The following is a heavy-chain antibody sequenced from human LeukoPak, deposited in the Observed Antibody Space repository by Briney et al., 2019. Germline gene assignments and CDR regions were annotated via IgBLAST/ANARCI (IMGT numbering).Heavy chain of an antibody. Sequence: ASVKVSCKASGGTFSSYAISWVRQAPGQGLEWMGGISPIFGTANYAQKFQGRVTITAGESTSTAYMELSSLRSEDTAVYYCARGGFYDFWTQGTWFDPWGQGTLVTVSS. J-gene: IGHJ5*02. V-gene: IGHV1-69*13. CDR2: ISPIFGTA. CDR1: GGTFSSYA. CDR3: ARGGFYDFWTQGTWFDP. D-gene: IGHD3-3*01.